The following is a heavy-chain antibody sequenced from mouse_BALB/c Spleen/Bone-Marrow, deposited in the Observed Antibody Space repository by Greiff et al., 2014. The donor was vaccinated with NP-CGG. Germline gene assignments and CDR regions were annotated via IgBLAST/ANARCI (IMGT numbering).Heavy chain of an antibody. V-gene: IGHV14-3*02. J-gene: IGHJ2*01. CDR1: GFNIKDTY. CDR2: IDPANGNT. D-gene: IGHD1-1*01. Sequence: VQLKHSGAELVKPGASVKLSCTASGFNIKDTYMHWVKQRPEQGLEWIGRIDPANGNTKYDPKFQGKATITADTSSNTAYLQLSSLTSEGTAVYYCARYYYGSSYFDYWGQGTTLTVSS. CDR3: ARYYYGSSYFDY.